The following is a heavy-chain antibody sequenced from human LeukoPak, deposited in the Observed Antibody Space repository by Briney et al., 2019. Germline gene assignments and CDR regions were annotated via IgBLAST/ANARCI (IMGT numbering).Heavy chain of an antibody. J-gene: IGHJ4*02. D-gene: IGHD3-16*02. V-gene: IGHV4-4*02. CDR2: IYHSGST. Sequence: SGTLSLTCAVSGGSISSSNWWSWVRQPPGKGLEWIGEIYHSGSTSYNPSLKSRVTISVDKSKNQFSLKLSSVTAADTAVYYCARSHPAGDYVWGSYRPGDYWGQGTLVTVSS. CDR1: GGSISSSNW. CDR3: ARSHPAGDYVWGSYRPGDY.